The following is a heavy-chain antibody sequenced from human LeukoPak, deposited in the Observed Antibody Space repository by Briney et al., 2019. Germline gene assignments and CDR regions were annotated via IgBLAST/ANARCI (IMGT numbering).Heavy chain of an antibody. V-gene: IGHV3-48*01. CDR1: GFTFSSYS. Sequence: GGSLRLSRAASGFTFSSYSMNWVRQAPGKGLEWVSYISSSSTIYYADSVKGRFTISRDNAKNSLYLQMNSLRAEDTAVYYCAREGGTYDAFDIWGQGTMVTVSS. CDR2: ISSSSTI. D-gene: IGHD3-16*01. CDR3: AREGGTYDAFDI. J-gene: IGHJ3*02.